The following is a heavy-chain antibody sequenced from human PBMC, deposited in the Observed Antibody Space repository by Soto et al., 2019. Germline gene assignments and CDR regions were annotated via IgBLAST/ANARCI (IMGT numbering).Heavy chain of an antibody. CDR2: IKQDGSEK. J-gene: IGHJ4*02. D-gene: IGHD6-19*01. Sequence: HPGGSLRLSCAASGFTFSSYWMSWVRQAPGKGLEWVANIKQDGSEKYYVDSVKGRFTISRDNAKNTLYLQMNSLRAEDTAVYYCARVALSYSYGWPNGYWGQGTLVTVSS. CDR3: ARVALSYSYGWPNGY. CDR1: GFTFSSYW. V-gene: IGHV3-7*02.